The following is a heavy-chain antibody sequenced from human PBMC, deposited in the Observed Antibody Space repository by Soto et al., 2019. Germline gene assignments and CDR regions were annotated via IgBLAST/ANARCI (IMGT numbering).Heavy chain of an antibody. CDR1: GFSFSTYW. D-gene: IGHD6-19*01. Sequence: EVQLVESGDVLVQPGGSLRLSCGGSGFSFSTYWMTLNRQTPGKGLEWVATVTHDGREQHYVDFVKGRFTISRDNAKTSLYLEMNSLRAADTAVYYCTKSSGWLVDSWGQGTLVTVSS. CDR3: TKSSGWLVDS. V-gene: IGHV3-7*01. CDR2: VTHDGREQ. J-gene: IGHJ4*02.